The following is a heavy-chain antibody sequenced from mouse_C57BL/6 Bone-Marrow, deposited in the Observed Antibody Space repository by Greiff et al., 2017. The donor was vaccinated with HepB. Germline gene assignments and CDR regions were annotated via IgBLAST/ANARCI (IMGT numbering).Heavy chain of an antibody. D-gene: IGHD2-3*01. CDR3: ASDAAY. Sequence: EVKLMESGGGLVQPGGSLKLSCAASGFTFSDYYMYWVRQTPEKRLEWVAYISNGGGITYYPDTVKGRFTISRDNAKNTLYLQMSRLKSEDTAMYYCASDAAYWGQGTLVTVSA. CDR1: GFTFSDYY. V-gene: IGHV5-12*01. J-gene: IGHJ3*01. CDR2: ISNGGGIT.